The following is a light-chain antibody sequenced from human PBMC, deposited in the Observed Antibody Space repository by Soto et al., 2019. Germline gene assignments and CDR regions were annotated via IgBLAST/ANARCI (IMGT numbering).Light chain of an antibody. CDR3: QQYYNVPIT. V-gene: IGKV1-33*01. Sequence: DIQMTQSPSSLSASVVDRVTITCQASQDIGNYLNWYQQRPGKAPKLLILDASSLDTGVPSRFSGSGSGTDFTFTISSLQSEDIATYYCQQYYNVPITFGQGTRLEI. J-gene: IGKJ5*01. CDR2: DAS. CDR1: QDIGNY.